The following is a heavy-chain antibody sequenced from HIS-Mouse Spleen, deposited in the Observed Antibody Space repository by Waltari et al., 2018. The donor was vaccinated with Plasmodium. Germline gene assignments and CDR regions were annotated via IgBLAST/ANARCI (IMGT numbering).Heavy chain of an antibody. J-gene: IGHJ6*02. V-gene: IGHV2-70*15. D-gene: IGHD6-6*01. CDR1: GFSPSPSGLC. Sequence: QVTLRASGPALVKPTQPLTMTSTFSGFSPSPSGLCLSWIRKPPGRALEWLARIDWDDDKYSSTSLKTRLTITKDTSKSQVVLTMTNMDPVDTATYYCARTTYSSSSAKYYYYGMDVWGQGTTVTVSS. CDR3: ARTTYSSSSAKYYYYGMDV. CDR2: IDWDDDK.